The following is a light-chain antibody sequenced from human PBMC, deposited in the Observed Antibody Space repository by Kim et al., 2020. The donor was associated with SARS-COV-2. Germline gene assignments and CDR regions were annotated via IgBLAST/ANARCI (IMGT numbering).Light chain of an antibody. CDR1: KLGDKY. CDR2: QDN. CDR3: QTWDSTTEGYV. J-gene: IGLJ1*01. V-gene: IGLV3-1*01. Sequence: PGQTASITCSGGKLGDKYACWYQQKPGQSPVLVIYQDNKRPSGIPERFSGSNSGNTATLTISGTQAVDEADYYCQTWDSTTEGYVFGSGTKVTVL.